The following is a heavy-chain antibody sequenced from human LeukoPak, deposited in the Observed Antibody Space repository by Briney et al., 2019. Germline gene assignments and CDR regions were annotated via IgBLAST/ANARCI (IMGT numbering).Heavy chain of an antibody. V-gene: IGHV4-39*01. CDR3: ARATSDYWNFNI. J-gene: IGHJ3*02. Sequence: KPSETLSLTCAVSGGSISSPNCYWDWIRQSSEKGLEYIGTISYSGNTWSNPSLSSRVSISADTSKNQFSLKLTSVTAADTAVYYCARATSDYWNFNIWGQGTVVTVSS. CDR1: GGSISSPNCY. CDR2: ISYSGNT. D-gene: IGHD3-3*01.